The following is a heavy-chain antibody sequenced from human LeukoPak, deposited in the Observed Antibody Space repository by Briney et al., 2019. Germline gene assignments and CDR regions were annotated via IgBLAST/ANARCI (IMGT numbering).Heavy chain of an antibody. CDR3: ARAGQQLTLLDFDY. V-gene: IGHV3-48*01. J-gene: IGHJ4*02. CDR1: GFTFSSYS. Sequence: GGSLRLSCAASGFTFSSYSMKWVRQAPGKGLEWVSYISSSSSTIYYADSVKGRFTISRDNAKNSLYLQMNSLRAEDTAVYYCARAGQQLTLLDFDYGGQGTLVTVSS. CDR2: ISSSSSTI. D-gene: IGHD6-13*01.